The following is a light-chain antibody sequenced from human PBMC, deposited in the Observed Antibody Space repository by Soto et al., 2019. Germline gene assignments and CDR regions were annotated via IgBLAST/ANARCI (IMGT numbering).Light chain of an antibody. CDR1: QSISNH. J-gene: IGKJ2*01. Sequence: DIVLTQSPATLSLHPGERATLSCRASQSISNHLAWYQKKPGQAPRLLIYDASNRATVIPARFSGSGSGTDFTLTISSLEPEDFAVYYRLETSGQGTELEIK. CDR2: DAS. CDR3: LET. V-gene: IGKV3-11*01.